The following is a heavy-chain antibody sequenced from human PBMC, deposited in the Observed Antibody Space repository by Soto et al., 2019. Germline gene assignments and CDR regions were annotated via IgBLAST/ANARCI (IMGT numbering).Heavy chain of an antibody. J-gene: IGHJ3*02. CDR1: GFTFSSYG. CDR2: IWYDGSNK. Sequence: QVQLVESGGGVVQPGRSLRLSSAASGFTFSSYGMHWVRQAPGKGLEWVAVIWYDGSNKYYADSVKGRFTISRDNSKNTLYLQMNSLRAEDTAVYYCARGPLRSDAFDTWGQGTMVTVSS. CDR3: ARGPLRSDAFDT. V-gene: IGHV3-33*01. D-gene: IGHD3-16*01.